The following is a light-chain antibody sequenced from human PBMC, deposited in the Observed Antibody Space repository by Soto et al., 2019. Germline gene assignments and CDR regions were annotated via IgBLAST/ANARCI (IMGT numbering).Light chain of an antibody. Sequence: DIQMTQSPSTLSGSVGDRVTMTFRASQSISRSLAWYQHQPGKAPKLLIYDVSSLESGVPSRFSGSGSGTEFTLTISSLQPDDFATYYCQQYNSYSPWTFGQGTKVDIK. J-gene: IGKJ1*01. V-gene: IGKV1-5*01. CDR2: DVS. CDR1: QSISRS. CDR3: QQYNSYSPWT.